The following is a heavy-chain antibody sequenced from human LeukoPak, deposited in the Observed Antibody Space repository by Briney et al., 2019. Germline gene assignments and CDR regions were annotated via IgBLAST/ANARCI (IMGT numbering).Heavy chain of an antibody. Sequence: PGGSLRLSCAASGFTFSSYAMSWVRQAPGKGLEWVSAISGSGGSTYYADSVKGRFTISRENSKNTLYLQMNSLRAEDTAVYYCAKDKPHHFLVGATSFDYWGQGTLVTVSS. CDR2: ISGSGGST. V-gene: IGHV3-23*01. CDR1: GFTFSSYA. CDR3: AKDKPHHFLVGATSFDY. J-gene: IGHJ4*02. D-gene: IGHD1-26*01.